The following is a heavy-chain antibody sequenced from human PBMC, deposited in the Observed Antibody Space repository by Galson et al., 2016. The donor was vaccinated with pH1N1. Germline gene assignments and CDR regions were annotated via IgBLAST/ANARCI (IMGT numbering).Heavy chain of an antibody. CDR3: ARNWWGIDY. CDR2: IDNDGRGT. J-gene: IGHJ4*02. V-gene: IGHV3-74*01. Sequence: SLRLSCAASGFPFGDYWMHWVRQAPGKGLVWVARIDNDGRGTSHADSVRGRFAISRDNAENMLYLQMNSLRTDDTAVYYCARNWWGIDYWGQGALVTVSS. CDR1: GFPFGDYW. D-gene: IGHD2-15*01.